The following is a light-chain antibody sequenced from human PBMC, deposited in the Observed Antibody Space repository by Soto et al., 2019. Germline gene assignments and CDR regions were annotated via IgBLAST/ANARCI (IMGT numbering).Light chain of an antibody. V-gene: IGKV1-5*01. J-gene: IGKJ1*01. CDR3: QQYNSYSWT. Sequence: DIQMNQSPSTLSASIGDRVTITCRASQSISSWLAWYQQKPGKAPKLLIYDASSLESGVPSRFSGSGSGTEFTLTISSLQPDDFATYYCQQYNSYSWTFGQGTKVDI. CDR1: QSISSW. CDR2: DAS.